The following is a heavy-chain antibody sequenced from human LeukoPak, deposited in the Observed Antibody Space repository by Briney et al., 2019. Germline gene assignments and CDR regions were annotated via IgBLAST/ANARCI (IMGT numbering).Heavy chain of an antibody. J-gene: IGHJ4*02. CDR2: INPSGGST. D-gene: IGHD3-9*01. CDR3: ARGRRTYYDILTGYFTY. Sequence: ASVKVSCKASGYTFTSYYMHWVRQAPGQGLEWMGIINPSGGSTSYAQKFQGRVTMTRDTSTSTVYMELSSLRSEDMAVYYCARGRRTYYDILTGYFTYWGQGTLVTVSS. CDR1: GYTFTSYY. V-gene: IGHV1-46*01.